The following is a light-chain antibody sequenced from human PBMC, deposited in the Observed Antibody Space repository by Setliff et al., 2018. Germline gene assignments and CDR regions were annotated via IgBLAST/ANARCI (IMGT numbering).Light chain of an antibody. CDR2: DAS. Sequence: VLTQSPATLSLSPGERATLSCRVSQSFGNYLAWYQQKPGQAPRLLIYDASNRATGTPDRFSGSGSETDFSLTISSLEPEDFAVYYCQERHGPFGQGTKVDIK. J-gene: IGKJ2*01. CDR3: QERHGP. V-gene: IGKV3-11*01. CDR1: QSFGNY.